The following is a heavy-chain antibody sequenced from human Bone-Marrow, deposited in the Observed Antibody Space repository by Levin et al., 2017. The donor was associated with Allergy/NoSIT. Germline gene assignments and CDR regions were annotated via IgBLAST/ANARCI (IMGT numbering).Heavy chain of an antibody. D-gene: IGHD1-26*01. CDR3: ARDFRTARRPREKNWFDP. Sequence: GASVKVSCKASGYTFTGYYMHWVRQAPGQGLEWMGWINPNSGGTNYAQKFQGRVTMTRDTSISTAYMELSRLRSDDTAVDYCARDFRTARRPREKNWFDPWGQGTLVTVSS. V-gene: IGHV1-2*02. J-gene: IGHJ5*02. CDR1: GYTFTGYY. CDR2: INPNSGGT.